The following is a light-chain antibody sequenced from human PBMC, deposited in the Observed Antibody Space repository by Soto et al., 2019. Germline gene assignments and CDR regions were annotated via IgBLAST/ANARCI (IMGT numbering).Light chain of an antibody. CDR2: AAS. J-gene: IGKJ1*01. Sequence: DLQMTQSPSSLSACVGDRVTITCRASQGISNYLAWYQQKPGKVPNLLIDAASTLQSGVPSRLIGSGSGRDFSLTMSSLQPEEVASDYYQKYNSAAWTFGQGTKVE. V-gene: IGKV1-27*01. CDR1: QGISNY. CDR3: QKYNSAAWT.